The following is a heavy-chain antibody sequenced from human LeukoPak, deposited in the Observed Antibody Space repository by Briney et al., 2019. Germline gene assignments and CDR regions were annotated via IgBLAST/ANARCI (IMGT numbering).Heavy chain of an antibody. D-gene: IGHD4-23*01. V-gene: IGHV3-23*01. CDR1: GFIFSSYV. J-gene: IGHJ4*02. CDR3: ARGRAVDQAFDF. Sequence: PGGSLRLSCAASGFIFSSYVMSWVRQAPGKGLEWVSGISGSGTSTYHADSVKGRFTISRDNSKNTLYLQMNSPRAEDAAVYYCARGRAVDQAFDFWGQGTLVTVSS. CDR2: ISGSGTST.